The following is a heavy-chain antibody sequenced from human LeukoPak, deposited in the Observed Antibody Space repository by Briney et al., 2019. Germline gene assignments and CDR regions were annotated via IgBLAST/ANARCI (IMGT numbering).Heavy chain of an antibody. V-gene: IGHV3-21*04. CDR3: AKGQVGRAAAGLFHY. J-gene: IGHJ4*02. CDR2: ISSSSNYM. Sequence: GGSLRLSCAASGFIFSRYSMNWVRQTPGRGLEWVASISSSSNYMYYTDSVKGRFTISRDDAKDSLYLQMNSLRAEDTAVYYCAKGQVGRAAAGLFHYWGQGTLVTVSS. D-gene: IGHD6-13*01. CDR1: GFIFSRYS.